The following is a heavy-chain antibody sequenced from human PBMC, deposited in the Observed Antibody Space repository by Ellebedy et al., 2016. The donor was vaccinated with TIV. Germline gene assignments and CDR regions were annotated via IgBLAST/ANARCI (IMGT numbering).Heavy chain of an antibody. CDR2: ISTSGSTM. CDR1: GFIFNDYY. Sequence: GGSLRLXXAASGFIFNDYYMTWIRQAPGKGPEWISYISTSGSTMHYADSVEGRFTISRDNAKNSLFLQMNNLRAEDTAVYYCARDGSGSASFDWYFDLWGRGTLVTVSS. V-gene: IGHV3-11*01. D-gene: IGHD1-26*01. J-gene: IGHJ2*01. CDR3: ARDGSGSASFDWYFDL.